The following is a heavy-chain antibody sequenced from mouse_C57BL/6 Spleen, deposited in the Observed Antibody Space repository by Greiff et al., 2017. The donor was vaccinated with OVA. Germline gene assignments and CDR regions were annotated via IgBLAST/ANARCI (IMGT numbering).Heavy chain of an antibody. CDR2: IYPGDGDT. V-gene: IGHV1-80*01. D-gene: IGHD3-2*02. CDR3: ARSRGTAQARGYFDY. CDR1: GYAFSSYW. Sequence: QVQLKESGAELVKPGASVKISCKASGYAFSSYWMNWVKQRPGKGLEWIGQIYPGDGDTNYNGKFKGKTTLTADKSSSTAYMQLSSLTSEDSAVYFCARSRGTAQARGYFDYWGQGTTLTVSS. J-gene: IGHJ2*01.